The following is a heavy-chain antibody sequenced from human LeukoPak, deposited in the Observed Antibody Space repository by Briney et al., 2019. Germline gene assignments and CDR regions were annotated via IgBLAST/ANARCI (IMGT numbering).Heavy chain of an antibody. CDR3: ARGNHDQIDY. CDR1: GHSISSSSYY. D-gene: IGHD1-14*01. CDR2: IYYSGST. V-gene: IGHV4-39*07. J-gene: IGHJ4*02. Sequence: SETLSLTCTVSGHSISSSSYYWGWIRQPPGKGLEWIGSIYYSGSTYYNPSLKSRVTISVDTSKNQFSLRLSSVTAADTAVYYCARGNHDQIDYWGQGTLVTVSS.